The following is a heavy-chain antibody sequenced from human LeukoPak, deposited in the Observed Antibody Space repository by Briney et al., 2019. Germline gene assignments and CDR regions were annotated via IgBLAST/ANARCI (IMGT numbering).Heavy chain of an antibody. Sequence: PSETLSLTCTVSGGSISSHYWSWLRQPPGKKLEWIGYIYYSGSTTYNPSLKSRVTISVDTSKNQFSLKLSSVTAADTAVYYCARDAAAGTFHFDYWGQGTLVTVSS. V-gene: IGHV4-59*11. CDR1: GGSISSHY. D-gene: IGHD6-13*01. CDR3: ARDAAAGTFHFDY. CDR2: IYYSGST. J-gene: IGHJ4*02.